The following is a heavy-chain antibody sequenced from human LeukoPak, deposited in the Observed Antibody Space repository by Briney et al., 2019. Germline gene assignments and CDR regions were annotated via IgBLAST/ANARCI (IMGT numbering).Heavy chain of an antibody. J-gene: IGHJ3*02. D-gene: IGHD1-26*01. CDR2: IYHSGST. CDR3: ARDKREPRYAFDI. V-gene: IGHV4-4*02. CDR1: GGSISSTNW. Sequence: SETLSLTCAVSGGSISSTNWWSWVRPPPGKGLEWIGEIYHSGSTNYNPSLKSRVTISVDRSKNQFSLKLSSVTAADTAVYYCARDKREPRYAFDIWGQGTVVSVSS.